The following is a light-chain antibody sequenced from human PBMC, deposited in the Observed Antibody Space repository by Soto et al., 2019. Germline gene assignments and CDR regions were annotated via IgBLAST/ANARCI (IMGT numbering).Light chain of an antibody. CDR3: AAWDASLNGWV. J-gene: IGLJ3*02. CDR2: SNN. CDR1: SSNIGRNA. Sequence: QPVLTQPPSASGTPGQRVTISCSGSSSNIGRNAVNWYQQLPGTAPKLLIYSNNQRPSGVPDRFSGSKSGTSASLAISGLHSEDEADYYCAAWDASLNGWVFGGGTKVTVL. V-gene: IGLV1-44*01.